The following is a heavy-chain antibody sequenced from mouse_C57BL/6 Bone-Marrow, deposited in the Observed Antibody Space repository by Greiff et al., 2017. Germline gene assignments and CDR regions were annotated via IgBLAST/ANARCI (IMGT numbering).Heavy chain of an antibody. V-gene: IGHV2-9*01. CDR1: GFSLTSYG. Sequence: VQRVESGPGLVAPSQSLSITCTVSGFSLTSYGVDWVRQPPGKGLEWLGVIWGGGSTNYNSALMSRMNISTDNSKSQVFLKMNSLQTDDTAMYDCAKQGWDEAMDYWGQGTSVTVSS. D-gene: IGHD4-1*01. CDR2: IWGGGST. CDR3: AKQGWDEAMDY. J-gene: IGHJ4*01.